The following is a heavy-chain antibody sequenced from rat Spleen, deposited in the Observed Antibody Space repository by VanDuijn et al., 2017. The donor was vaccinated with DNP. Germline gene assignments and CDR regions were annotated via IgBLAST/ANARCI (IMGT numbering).Heavy chain of an antibody. D-gene: IGHD5-1*01. CDR3: AKDRLGGYAMDA. CDR1: GFTFSDYN. V-gene: IGHV5-7*01. Sequence: EVQLVESGGGSVQPGRSLKLSCAASGFTFSDYNMAWVRQAPKKGLEWVAYITYDAGNTYYRDSVKGRFTISSDNAENTVYLQMNSLRSEDTATYYCAKDRLGGYAMDAWGQGTSVTVSS. J-gene: IGHJ4*01. CDR2: ITYDAGNT.